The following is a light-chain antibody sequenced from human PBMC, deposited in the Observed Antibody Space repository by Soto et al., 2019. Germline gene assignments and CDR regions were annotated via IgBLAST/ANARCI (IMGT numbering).Light chain of an antibody. V-gene: IGLV8-61*01. J-gene: IGLJ2*01. Sequence: QTVVTQEPSFSVSPGGTVTLTCALSSASVSTSSYPSWYQQTPGQAPRTLIYSTDTRSSGVPDRFSGSILGNKAALTITGAQADDESDYYCVLYMGRGISVFGGGTKLTVL. CDR3: VLYMGRGISV. CDR2: STD. CDR1: SASVSTSSY.